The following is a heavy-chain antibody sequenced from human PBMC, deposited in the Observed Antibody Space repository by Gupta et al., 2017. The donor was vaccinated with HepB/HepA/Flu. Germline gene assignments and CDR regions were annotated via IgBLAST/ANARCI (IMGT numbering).Heavy chain of an antibody. CDR2: IYYSGST. CDR3: ARHGDGYPEFGY. J-gene: IGHJ4*02. CDR1: GGSISSSSYY. Sequence: QLQLQASCPGLVKPSETLSLTCTVSGGSISSSSYYWGWIRQPPGKGLEWIGSIYYSGSTYYNPSLKSRVTISVDTSKNQFSLKLSSVTAADTAVYYCARHGDGYPEFGYWGQGTLVTVSS. D-gene: IGHD5-12*01. V-gene: IGHV4-39*01.